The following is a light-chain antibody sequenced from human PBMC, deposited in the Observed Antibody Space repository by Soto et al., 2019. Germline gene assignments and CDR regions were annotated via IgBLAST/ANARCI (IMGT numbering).Light chain of an antibody. V-gene: IGKV3D-7*01. CDR2: GAS. J-gene: IGKJ2*01. CDR3: QQDDNFP. CDR1: QSVSSSY. Sequence: PGERVTLSCRASQSVSSSYLTWYQQKPGQAPRLLIYGASTRATSIPARFSGSGSGTDFTLTISSLQPEDFAVYYCQQDDNFPFGQGTKLEIK.